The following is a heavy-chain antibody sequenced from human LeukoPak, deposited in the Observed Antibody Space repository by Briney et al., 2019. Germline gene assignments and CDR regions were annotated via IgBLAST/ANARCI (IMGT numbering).Heavy chain of an antibody. CDR3: ARGSAGATLNY. CDR1: GGSFSGRY. CDR2: INHSGST. D-gene: IGHD1-26*01. V-gene: IGHV4-34*01. Sequence: SETLSLTCAVYGGSFSGRYWSWIRQPPGRGLEWVGEINHSGSTNYNPSLKSRVTISVGTSKNQFSLKLSSVTAADTAVYYCARGSAGATLNYWGQGALVTVSS. J-gene: IGHJ4*02.